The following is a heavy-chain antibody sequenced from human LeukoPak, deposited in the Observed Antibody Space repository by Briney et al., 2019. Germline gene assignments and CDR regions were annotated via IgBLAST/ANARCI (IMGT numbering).Heavy chain of an antibody. Sequence: SETLSLTCTVSGGSISSGGYYWSWIRQHPGKGLEWIGYIYYSGSTYYNPSLKSRVTISVDTSKNQFSLKLSSVTAADTAVYYCAGRYCSSTSCYESYYYGMDVWGQGTTVTVSS. CDR1: GGSISSGGYY. CDR3: AGRYCSSTSCYESYYYGMDV. CDR2: IYYSGST. D-gene: IGHD2-2*01. V-gene: IGHV4-31*03. J-gene: IGHJ6*02.